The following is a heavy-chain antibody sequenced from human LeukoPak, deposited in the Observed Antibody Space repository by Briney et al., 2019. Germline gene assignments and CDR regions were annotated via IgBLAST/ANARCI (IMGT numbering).Heavy chain of an antibody. V-gene: IGHV3-7*05. CDR2: IKQDGSEK. CDR1: EFTLSNYW. Sequence: GGSLRLSCAGAEFTLSNYWMSWVRQAPGKGLEWVASIKQDGSEKYYVVSVKGRFTISRDNAKNSLYLQMNSLRAEDTAVYYCARDGTSIVGSLDYWGQGTLVTVSS. D-gene: IGHD1-26*01. J-gene: IGHJ4*02. CDR3: ARDGTSIVGSLDY.